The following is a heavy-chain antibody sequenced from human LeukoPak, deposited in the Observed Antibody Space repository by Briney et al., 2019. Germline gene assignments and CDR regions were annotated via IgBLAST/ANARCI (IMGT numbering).Heavy chain of an antibody. V-gene: IGHV4-31*03. J-gene: IGHJ3*02. CDR1: GGSISRGGYY. CDR3: ARGMGLWVRIGAFDI. CDR2: IYYSGIT. D-gene: IGHD3-10*01. Sequence: SGTLSLTCTVSGGSISRGGYYWRWIRQHPGEGLGGIGYIYYSGITYYNPSLKSRVTISVDTSKNQFSLKLSSVTAADTAVYYCARGMGLWVRIGAFDIWGQGTMVTVSS.